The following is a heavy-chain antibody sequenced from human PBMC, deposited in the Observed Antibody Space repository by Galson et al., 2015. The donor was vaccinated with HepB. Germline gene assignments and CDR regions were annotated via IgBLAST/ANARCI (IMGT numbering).Heavy chain of an antibody. D-gene: IGHD3-10*01. J-gene: IGHJ6*02. CDR2: INPSGGST. CDR3: ARGGGGGWQGSGYYYGMDV. Sequence: SVKVSCKASGYTFTSYYMHWVRQAPGQGLEWMGIINPSGGSTSYAQKFQGRVTMTRDTSTSTVYMELSSLRSEDTAVYYCARGGGGGWQGSGYYYGMDVWGQGTTVTVSS. CDR1: GYTFTSYY. V-gene: IGHV1-46*01.